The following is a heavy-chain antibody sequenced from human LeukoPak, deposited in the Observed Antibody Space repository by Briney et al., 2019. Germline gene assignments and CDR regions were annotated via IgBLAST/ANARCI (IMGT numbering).Heavy chain of an antibody. CDR1: GYTFSTYY. CDR3: ARATGGGLEY. D-gene: IGHD1-14*01. V-gene: IGHV1-46*01. Sequence: ASVKVSCKTSGYTFSTYYMHWVRQAPGQGLEWLGIIHPTDGSTSYTQKIQGRVTMTRDTATGTVYLELSSLRSEDTAVYWCARATGGGLEYWGQGTLITVSS. CDR2: IHPTDGST. J-gene: IGHJ4*02.